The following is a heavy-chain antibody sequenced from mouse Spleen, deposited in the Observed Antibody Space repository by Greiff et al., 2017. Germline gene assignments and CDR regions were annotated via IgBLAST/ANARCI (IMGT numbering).Heavy chain of an antibody. Sequence: EVHLVESGGGLVKPGGSLELSCAASGFTFSDYGMHWVRQAPEKGLEWVAYISSGSSTIYYADTVKGRFTISRDNAKNTLFLQMTSLRSEDTAMYYCARFSLDYWGQGTSVTVSS. CDR1: GFTFSDYG. V-gene: IGHV5-17*01. J-gene: IGHJ4*01. CDR2: ISSGSSTI. CDR3: ARFSLDY.